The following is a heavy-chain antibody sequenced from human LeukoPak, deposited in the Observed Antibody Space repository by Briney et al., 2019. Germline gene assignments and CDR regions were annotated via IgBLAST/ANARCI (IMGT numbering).Heavy chain of an antibody. CDR1: GYTFTGYY. Sequence: ASVKVSCKASGYTFTGYYMHWVRQAPGQGLEWMGWINPNSGGTNYAQKFQGRVTMTRDTSISTAYMEPSRLRSDDTAVYYCARGYGSGSYYDYFDYWGQGTLVTVSS. CDR3: ARGYGSGSYYDYFDY. J-gene: IGHJ4*02. CDR2: INPNSGGT. D-gene: IGHD3-10*01. V-gene: IGHV1-2*02.